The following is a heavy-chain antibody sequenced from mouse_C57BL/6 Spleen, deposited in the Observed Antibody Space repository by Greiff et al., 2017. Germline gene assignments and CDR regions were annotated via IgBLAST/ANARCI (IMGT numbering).Heavy chain of an antibody. J-gene: IGHJ2*01. CDR3: ARHELSLYYFDY. Sequence: EVQLVESGGGLVKPGGSLKLSCAASGFTFSSYTMSWVRQTPEKRLEWVATISGGGGNTYYPDSVKGRFTISRDNAKNTLYLQMSSLRSEDTALYYCARHELSLYYFDYWGQGTTLTVSS. V-gene: IGHV5-9*01. CDR1: GFTFSSYT. CDR2: ISGGGGNT.